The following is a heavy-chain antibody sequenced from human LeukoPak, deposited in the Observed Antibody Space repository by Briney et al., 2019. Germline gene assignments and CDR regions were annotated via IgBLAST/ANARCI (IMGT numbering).Heavy chain of an antibody. D-gene: IGHD3-16*01. V-gene: IGHV3-53*01. CDR3: AKCYHWGGYFDY. CDR2: IYTGGSA. CDR1: GFTVSSNY. J-gene: IGHJ4*02. Sequence: GGSLRLYCAASGFTVSSNYMSWVRQAPGKGLEWVSIIYTGGSAYYADSVKGRFTISRDNSKNTLYLKMNSLRAEDTAVYYCAKCYHWGGYFDYWGQGTLVTVSS.